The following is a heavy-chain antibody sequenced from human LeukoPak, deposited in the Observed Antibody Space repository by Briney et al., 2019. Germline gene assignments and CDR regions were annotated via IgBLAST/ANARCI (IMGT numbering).Heavy chain of an antibody. V-gene: IGHV4-30-4*01. Sequence: SETLSLTCTVSGGSISSGDYYCSWIRQPPGKGLEWIGYIYYSGSTYYNPSLKSRVTISVDTSKNQFSLKLSSVTAADTAVYYCARVGTTVTKGEFLDYWGQGTLVTVSS. CDR3: ARVGTTVTKGEFLDY. D-gene: IGHD4-17*01. CDR1: GGSISSGDYY. J-gene: IGHJ4*02. CDR2: IYYSGST.